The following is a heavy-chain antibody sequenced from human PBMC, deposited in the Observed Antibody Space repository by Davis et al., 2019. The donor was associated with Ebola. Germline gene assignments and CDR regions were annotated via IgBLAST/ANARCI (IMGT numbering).Heavy chain of an antibody. CDR3: ARDAATGTYYYYGMDV. J-gene: IGHJ6*02. D-gene: IGHD1-1*01. V-gene: IGHV3-33*08. Sequence: GESLKISCEASGFNFSAYAMHWVRQAPGKGLEWVAVIWYDGSNKYYADSVKGRFTISRDNSKNTLYLQMNSLRDEDTAVYYCARDAATGTYYYYGMDVWGQGTTVTVSS. CDR1: GFNFSAYA. CDR2: IWYDGSNK.